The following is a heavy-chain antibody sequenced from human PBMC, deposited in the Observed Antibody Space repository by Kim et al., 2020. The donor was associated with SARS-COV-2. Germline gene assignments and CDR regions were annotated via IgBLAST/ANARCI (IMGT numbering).Heavy chain of an antibody. Sequence: DSVKGRFTISRDNSKNTLYLQMNSLRAEDTAMYYCARAPTRAAGNPLFDYWGQGTLVTVSS. CDR3: ARAPTRAAGNPLFDY. J-gene: IGHJ4*02. D-gene: IGHD6-13*01. V-gene: IGHV3-53*01.